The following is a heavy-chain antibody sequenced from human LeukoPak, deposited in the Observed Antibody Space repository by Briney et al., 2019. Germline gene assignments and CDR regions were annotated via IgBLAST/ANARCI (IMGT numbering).Heavy chain of an antibody. J-gene: IGHJ4*02. CDR2: ISYAGSSS. V-gene: IGHV3-23*01. D-gene: IGHD2-8*02. CDR1: GFTFSSYA. CDR3: GKDSRTGGPRAFDS. Sequence: GGSLRLSCAASGFTFSSYAMTWVRQAPGKGLEWVSTISYAGSSSYYADSVKGRFTISRDNSKNTLYLQMGSLIAEDTAIYYCGKDSRTGGPRAFDSWGQGTLVTVSS.